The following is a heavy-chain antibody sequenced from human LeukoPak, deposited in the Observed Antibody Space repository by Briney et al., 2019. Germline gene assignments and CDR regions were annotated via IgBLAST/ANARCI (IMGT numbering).Heavy chain of an antibody. J-gene: IGHJ4*02. CDR3: AKGDYSSTSWGFDY. V-gene: IGHV3-23*01. CDR1: GFTFSSYA. CDR2: ISGSGGST. D-gene: IGHD6-6*01. Sequence: GGSLRLSCAASGFTFSSYAMSWVRQAPGKGLEWVSAISGSGGSTYYADSVKGRFTISRDNSKNTLYLQMNSLRAEDTAVYYYAKGDYSSTSWGFDYWGQGTLVTVSS.